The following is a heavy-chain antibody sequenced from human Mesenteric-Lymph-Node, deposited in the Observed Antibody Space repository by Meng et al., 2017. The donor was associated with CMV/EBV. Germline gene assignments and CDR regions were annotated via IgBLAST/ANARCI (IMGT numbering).Heavy chain of an antibody. D-gene: IGHD4/OR15-4a*01. J-gene: IGHJ5*02. Sequence: ASVKVSCKASGYTFTGYYMHWVRQAPGQGLEWMGWINPKSGDTNYAQKFQGRVTLTRDTSISTAYMELSRLRSDDTAIYFCTRDMSGANFDPWGQGTLVTVSS. CDR1: GYTFTGYY. CDR3: TRDMSGANFDP. V-gene: IGHV1-2*02. CDR2: INPKSGDT.